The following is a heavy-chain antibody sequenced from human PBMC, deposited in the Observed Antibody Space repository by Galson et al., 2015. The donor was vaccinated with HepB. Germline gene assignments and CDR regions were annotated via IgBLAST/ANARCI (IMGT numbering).Heavy chain of an antibody. V-gene: IGHV3-33*01. D-gene: IGHD5-18*01. CDR3: GRGSYGVKSDLDS. J-gene: IGHJ4*02. Sequence: SLRLSCAASGFTVSSYGMHWVRQAPGKGLEWVAVIWYDGSNKYYADSVKGRFTISRDNSENTLYLQMSSLRAEDTALYYCGRGSYGVKSDLDSWGQGTLVPVSS. CDR2: IWYDGSNK. CDR1: GFTVSSYG.